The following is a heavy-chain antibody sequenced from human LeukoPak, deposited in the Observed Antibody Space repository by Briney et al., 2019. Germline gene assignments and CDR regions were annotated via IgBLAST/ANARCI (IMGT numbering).Heavy chain of an antibody. Sequence: ASVKVSCKASGYTSTSYYMHWVRQAPGQGLEWMGIINPSGGSTSYAQKFQGGVTMTRDMSTSTVYMELSSLRSEDTAVYYCARDRSYYYFDYWGQGTLVTVSS. CDR3: ARDRSYYYFDY. CDR2: INPSGGST. CDR1: GYTSTSYY. V-gene: IGHV1-46*01. J-gene: IGHJ4*02. D-gene: IGHD2-21*01.